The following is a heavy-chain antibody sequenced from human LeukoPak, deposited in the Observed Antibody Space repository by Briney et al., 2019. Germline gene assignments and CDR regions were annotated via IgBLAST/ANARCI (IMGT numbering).Heavy chain of an antibody. J-gene: IGHJ6*02. Sequence: ASVKVSCKASGYTFTGYYMHWVRQAPGQGLEWMGRINPNGGGTNYAQKFQGRVAMTRDTSISTAYMGLSRLRSDDTAVYYCASAVVVPAAYGGMDVWGQGTTVTVS. CDR2: INPNGGGT. V-gene: IGHV1-2*06. CDR1: GYTFTGYY. D-gene: IGHD2-2*01. CDR3: ASAVVVPAAYGGMDV.